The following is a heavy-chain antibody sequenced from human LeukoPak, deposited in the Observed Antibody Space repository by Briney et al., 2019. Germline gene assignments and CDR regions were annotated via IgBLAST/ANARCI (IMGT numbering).Heavy chain of an antibody. Sequence: GGSLRLSCAVSGFTFSYYSMNWVRQAPGKGLEWVSYISSSGSTTYYADSVKGRFTVSRDNAKNSLYLQMNSLRDEDTAVYYCAFRPLGDCSSSTCYAFDYWGRGTLVSVSS. V-gene: IGHV3-48*02. J-gene: IGHJ4*02. CDR2: ISSSGSTT. CDR3: AFRPLGDCSSSTCYAFDY. CDR1: GFTFSYYS. D-gene: IGHD2-2*01.